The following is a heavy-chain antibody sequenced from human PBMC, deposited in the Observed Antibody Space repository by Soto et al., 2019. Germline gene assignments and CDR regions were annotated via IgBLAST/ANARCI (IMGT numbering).Heavy chain of an antibody. CDR2: INPNSGGT. V-gene: IGHV1-2*04. CDR1: GYTFTGYY. J-gene: IGHJ6*02. D-gene: IGHD5-12*01. CDR3: ARDRGEGDGYKYEDYYYYYGMDV. Sequence: ASVKVSCKASGYTFTGYYMHWVRQAPGQGLEWMGWINPNSGGTNYAQKFQGWVTMTRDTSISTAYMELSRLRSDDTAVYYCARDRGEGDGYKYEDYYYYYGMDVWGQGTTVTVSS.